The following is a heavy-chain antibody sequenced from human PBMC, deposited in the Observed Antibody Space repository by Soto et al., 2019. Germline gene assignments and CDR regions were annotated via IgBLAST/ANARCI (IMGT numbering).Heavy chain of an antibody. CDR1: GGSISGYY. CDR2: IYDSGSR. J-gene: IGHJ4*02. V-gene: IGHV4-59*13. Sequence: PSETLSLTCTISGGSISGYYWSGIRQRPGQALEWIGYIYDSGSRYYNPSLRSRFIISAATSQNQVYLKLTSAIAADTAVYYCVRGVGSSPPRYWARGNLVT. D-gene: IGHD3-10*01. CDR3: VRGVGSSPPRY.